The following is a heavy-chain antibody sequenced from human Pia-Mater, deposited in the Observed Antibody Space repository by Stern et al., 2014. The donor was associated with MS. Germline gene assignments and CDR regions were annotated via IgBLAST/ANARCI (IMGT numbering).Heavy chain of an antibody. V-gene: IGHV3-30*18. D-gene: IGHD3-10*01. J-gene: IGHJ1*01. CDR3: AKDLPYYYGSGFL. Sequence: VQLVESGGGVVQPGRSLRLSCAASGFTFSSYGMHWVRQAPGKGLEWVAVISYDGSYKYYADSVKGRFTISRDNSKNTLYLQMNSLRAEDTAVYYCAKDLPYYYGSGFLWGQGTLVTVSS. CDR2: ISYDGSYK. CDR1: GFTFSSYG.